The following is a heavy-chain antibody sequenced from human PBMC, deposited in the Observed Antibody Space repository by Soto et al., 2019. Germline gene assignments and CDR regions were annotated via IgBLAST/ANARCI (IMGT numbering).Heavy chain of an antibody. Sequence: SETLSLTCTVSGGSISSSSYYWGWIRQPPGKGLEWIGSIYYSGSTYYNPSLKSRVTISVDTSKNQFSLKLSSVTAADTAVYYCARCSTAAFGMDVWGQGTTVTVSS. D-gene: IGHD6-6*01. CDR3: ARCSTAAFGMDV. CDR2: IYYSGST. CDR1: GGSISSSSYY. V-gene: IGHV4-39*01. J-gene: IGHJ6*02.